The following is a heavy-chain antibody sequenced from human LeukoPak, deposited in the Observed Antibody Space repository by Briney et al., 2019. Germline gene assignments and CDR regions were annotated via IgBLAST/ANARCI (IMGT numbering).Heavy chain of an antibody. V-gene: IGHV3-30*03. J-gene: IGHJ6*03. Sequence: GGSLRLSCAASGFTVSSNYMSWVRQAPGKGLEWVAVISYDGSNKYYADSVKGRFTISRDNSKNTLYLQMNSLRAEDTAVYYCARGLIPLEAGPSYYYMDVWGKGTTVTVSS. D-gene: IGHD6-19*01. CDR2: ISYDGSNK. CDR3: ARGLIPLEAGPSYYYMDV. CDR1: GFTVSSNY.